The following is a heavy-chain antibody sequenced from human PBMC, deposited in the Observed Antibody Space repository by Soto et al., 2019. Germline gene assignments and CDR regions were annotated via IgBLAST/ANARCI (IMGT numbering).Heavy chain of an antibody. V-gene: IGHV4-59*08. CDR2: IYYSGST. CDR3: ARHSGIGRLYYCMDV. D-gene: IGHD2-15*01. Sequence: QVQLQESGPGLVKPSETLSLTCTVSVGSISSYYWSWIRQPPGKGLEWIGYIYYSGSTNYNPSHRARVTISVDTSKNHFSLKLSSVTAADTAVHYCARHSGIGRLYYCMDVWGKGTTVTVSS. J-gene: IGHJ6*03. CDR1: VGSISSYY.